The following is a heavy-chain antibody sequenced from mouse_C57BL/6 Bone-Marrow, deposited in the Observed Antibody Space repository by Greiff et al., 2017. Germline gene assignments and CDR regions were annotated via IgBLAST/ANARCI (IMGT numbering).Heavy chain of an antibody. CDR3: ARRGGNYEGDFDD. V-gene: IGHV1-55*01. Sequence: QVQLQQPGAELVKPGASVKMSCKASGYTFTSYWITWVKQRPGQGLEWIGDIYPGSGSTNYNEKFKSKATLTVDTSSSTAYMQLSSLTSEDSAVYYCARRGGNYEGDFDDWGQGTTLTVSS. D-gene: IGHD2-1*01. J-gene: IGHJ2*01. CDR1: GYTFTSYW. CDR2: IYPGSGST.